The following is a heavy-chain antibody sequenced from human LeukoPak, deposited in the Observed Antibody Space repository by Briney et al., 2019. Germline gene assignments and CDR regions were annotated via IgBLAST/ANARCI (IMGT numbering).Heavy chain of an antibody. D-gene: IGHD2-15*01. CDR3: ARDRGSANCSGGSCRFYFDY. CDR2: ISSSSSTI. Sequence: PGGSLRLSCAASGFTFSIYEMNWVRQAPGKGLEWVSYISSSSSTIYYAGSVKGRFTISRDNAKNSLYLQMSTLRADDTAVYYCARDRGSANCSGGSCRFYFDYWGQGTLVTVSS. CDR1: GFTFSIYE. J-gene: IGHJ4*02. V-gene: IGHV3-48*03.